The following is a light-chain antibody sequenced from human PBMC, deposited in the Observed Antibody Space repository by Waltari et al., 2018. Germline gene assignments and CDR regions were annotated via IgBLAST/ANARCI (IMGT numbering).Light chain of an antibody. J-gene: IGKJ1*01. CDR3: QQSYNWPRT. CDR1: QSISSY. Sequence: IVLTQSPATLSFSPGERATLSCRASQSISSYLAWYQQKPGQAPRLLICDGANRATGIPARFSGSGSKTDFTLTIASLEPEDSAVYYCQQSYNWPRTFGQGTKVEIK. V-gene: IGKV3-11*01. CDR2: DGA.